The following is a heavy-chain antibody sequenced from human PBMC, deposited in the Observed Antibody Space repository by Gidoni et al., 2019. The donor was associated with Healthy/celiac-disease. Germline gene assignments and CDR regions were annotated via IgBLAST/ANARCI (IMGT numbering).Heavy chain of an antibody. CDR3: TRGAGRDYYDSSGYYPDDAFDI. CDR2: IRSKAYGGTT. V-gene: IGHV3-49*04. Sequence: EVQRVESGGGLVKPGRSLRLSCTASGFTFGEYAMSWVRQAPGKGLGWVGFIRSKAYGGTTEYAASVKGRFTISRDDSKSIAYLQMNSLKTEDTAVYYCTRGAGRDYYDSSGYYPDDAFDIWGQGTMVTVSS. CDR1: GFTFGEYA. D-gene: IGHD3-22*01. J-gene: IGHJ3*02.